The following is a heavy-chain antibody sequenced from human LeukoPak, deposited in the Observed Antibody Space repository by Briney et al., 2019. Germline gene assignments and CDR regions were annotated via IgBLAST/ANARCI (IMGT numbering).Heavy chain of an antibody. J-gene: IGHJ4*02. CDR3: AKGPNYFDS. CDR1: GFSFSNYW. V-gene: IGHV3-74*01. CDR2: TNSDGSAT. Sequence: GGSLRLSCAASGFSFSNYWMHWVRQAPGKGLVWVTRTNSDGSATYYADSVQGRFTISRDNAKNTLYLQMNSLRAEDTAMYFCAKGPNYFDSWGQGTLVTVSS.